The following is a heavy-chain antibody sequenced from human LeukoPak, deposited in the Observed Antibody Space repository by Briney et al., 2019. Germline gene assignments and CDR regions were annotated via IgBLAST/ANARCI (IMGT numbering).Heavy chain of an antibody. J-gene: IGHJ3*02. CDR2: ISYDGSNK. D-gene: IGHD3-9*01. CDR3: ARGGYYDILTGYYHDAFDI. Sequence: GRSLRLSCAASGFTFSSYAMHWDRQAPGKGLEWVAVISYDGSNKYYADSVKGRFTISRDNSKNTLYLQMNSLRAEDTAVYYCARGGYYDILTGYYHDAFDIWGQGTMVTVSS. V-gene: IGHV3-30*04. CDR1: GFTFSSYA.